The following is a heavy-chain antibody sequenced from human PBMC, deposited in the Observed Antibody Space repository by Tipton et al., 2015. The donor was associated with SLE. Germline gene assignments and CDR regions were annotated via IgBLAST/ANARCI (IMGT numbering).Heavy chain of an antibody. CDR2: ISGSSSYI. CDR1: GFTFSDYA. Sequence: SLRLSCAASGFTFSDYAMNWVRQAPGKGLEWVSSISGSSSYIFYADSVKGRFAISRDNSKNTLYLQMNSLRAEDTAVYYCAKEDLGYAYAFDIWGQGTMVTVSS. V-gene: IGHV3-21*01. D-gene: IGHD5-18*01. CDR3: AKEDLGYAYAFDI. J-gene: IGHJ3*02.